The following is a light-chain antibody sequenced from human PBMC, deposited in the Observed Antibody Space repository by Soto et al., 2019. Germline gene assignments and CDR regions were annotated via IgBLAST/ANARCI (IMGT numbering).Light chain of an antibody. Sequence: DVVMTQSPPSLPVTLGQPASISCRSSQSVVYSDGNAYLNWFQQRPGQSPRRLIYTVSNRDSGVXDXXSGVGSGTDFTLEISRVEAEDVRIYYCMQGTYWRPTFGQGTKVEI. CDR1: QSVVYSDGNAY. V-gene: IGKV2-30*01. J-gene: IGKJ1*01. CDR2: TVS. CDR3: MQGTYWRPT.